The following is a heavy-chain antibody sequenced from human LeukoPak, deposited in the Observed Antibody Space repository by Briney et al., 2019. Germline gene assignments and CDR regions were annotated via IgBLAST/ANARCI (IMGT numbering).Heavy chain of an antibody. V-gene: IGHV3-53*01. Sequence: PGGSLRLSCAASGFTVSSNYMSWVRQAPGKGLEWVSVIYSGGSTYYADSVKGRFTTSRDNSKNTLYLQMNSLRAEDTAVYYCAREKMAYSSGWDYYYYYGMDVWGQGTTVTVSS. D-gene: IGHD6-19*01. CDR3: AREKMAYSSGWDYYYYYGMDV. CDR1: GFTVSSNY. J-gene: IGHJ6*02. CDR2: IYSGGST.